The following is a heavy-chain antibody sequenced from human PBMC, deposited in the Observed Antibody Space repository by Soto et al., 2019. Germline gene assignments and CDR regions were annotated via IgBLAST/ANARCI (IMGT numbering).Heavy chain of an antibody. CDR2: ISASGRT. V-gene: IGHV4-4*07. D-gene: IGHD1-26*01. J-gene: IGHJ6*02. CDR1: GDFISNFY. Sequence: QVQLQESGPGLVKPSETLSLTCTVSGDFISNFYWSWIRQPAGKGLESLGRISASGRTNYNPSLQSRVAMSLDTSKNEFSLRLTSLTATDTAVYFCARGVRRGSTWGSQWGIISRMDVWGQGTTVTVSS. CDR3: ARGVRRGSTWGSQWGIISRMDV.